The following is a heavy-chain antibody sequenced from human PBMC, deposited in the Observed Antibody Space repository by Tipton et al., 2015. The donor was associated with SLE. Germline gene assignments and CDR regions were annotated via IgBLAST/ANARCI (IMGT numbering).Heavy chain of an antibody. CDR2: INHSGST. CDR1: GGSFSGYY. V-gene: IGHV4-34*01. Sequence: LRLSCAVYGGSFSGYYWSWIRQPPGKGLEWIGEINHSGSTNYNPSLKSRVTISVDTSKNQFSLKLSSVTAADTAVYYCARGSCLAAFDNWGQGTMVTVSS. J-gene: IGHJ3*02. D-gene: IGHD2-2*01. CDR3: ARGSCLAAFDN.